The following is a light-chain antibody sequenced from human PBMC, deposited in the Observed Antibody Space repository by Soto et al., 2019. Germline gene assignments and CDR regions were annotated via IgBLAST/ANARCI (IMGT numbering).Light chain of an antibody. V-gene: IGKV3-20*01. CDR2: GAS. CDR1: QSVSSNY. Sequence: EIVLTQSPGTLSLSPGERATLFCRASQSVSSNYLAWYQQKPGQAPRLLIYGASSRATGIPDRFSGSGSGTDFTLTISRLEPEDFAVYYCQQYGSLLTFGGGTKVDIK. CDR3: QQYGSLLT. J-gene: IGKJ4*01.